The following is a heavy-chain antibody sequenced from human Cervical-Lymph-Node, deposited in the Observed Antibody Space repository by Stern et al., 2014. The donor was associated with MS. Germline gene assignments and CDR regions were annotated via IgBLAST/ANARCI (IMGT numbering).Heavy chain of an antibody. CDR3: ATGADATYYFDL. J-gene: IGHJ4*02. D-gene: IGHD1-26*01. Sequence: QLVQSGAEVKRPGSSVKVSCRASGGTVSSYAINWVRQAPGQGLEWMGGIIPIFGTTNYAQKFQGRVTIIADESTNTAYMELSRLKSEDTAVYYCATGADATYYFDLWGQGTLVTVSS. V-gene: IGHV1-69*01. CDR2: IIPIFGTT. CDR1: GGTVSSYA.